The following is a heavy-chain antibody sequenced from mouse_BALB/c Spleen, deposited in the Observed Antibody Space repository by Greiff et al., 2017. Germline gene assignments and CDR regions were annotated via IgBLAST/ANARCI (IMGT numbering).Heavy chain of an antibody. J-gene: IGHJ4*01. CDR3: ASGTDYAMDY. V-gene: IGHV14-3*02. D-gene: IGHD3-3*01. Sequence: VQLQQSGAELVKPGASVKLSCTASGFNIKDTYMHWVKQRPEQGLEWIGRIDPANGNTKYDPKFQGKATITADTSSNTAYLQLSSLTSEDTAVYYCASGTDYAMDYWGQGTSVTVSS. CDR2: IDPANGNT. CDR1: GFNIKDTY.